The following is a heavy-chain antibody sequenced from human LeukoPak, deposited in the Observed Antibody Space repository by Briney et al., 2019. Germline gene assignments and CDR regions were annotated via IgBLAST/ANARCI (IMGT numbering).Heavy chain of an antibody. J-gene: IGHJ3*02. CDR1: RFNFSSYS. CDR2: ISSSSTYI. D-gene: IGHD1-1*01. V-gene: IGHV3-21*06. Sequence: GGSLSHSRAASRFNFSSYSVNGVRQAPGKGLEWGSSISSSSTYIYYVDSVTGRFTISRDNAKNLLYMQLNSLRAEDSAVHCCVRIMAQNVEACYIWCQGTMVTVSS. CDR3: VRIMAQNVEACYI.